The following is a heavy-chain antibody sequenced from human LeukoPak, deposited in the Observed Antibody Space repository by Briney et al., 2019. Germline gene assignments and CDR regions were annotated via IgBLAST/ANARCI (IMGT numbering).Heavy chain of an antibody. CDR1: GGSISSSNW. Sequence: SETLSLTCAVSGGSISSSNWWSWVRQPPGKGLEWIGEIYHSGSTNYNPPLKSRVTISVDTSKNQFSLKLSSVTAADTAVYYCARSSGTGTFSYWGQGTLVTVSS. V-gene: IGHV4-4*02. D-gene: IGHD6-25*01. CDR2: IYHSGST. J-gene: IGHJ4*02. CDR3: ARSSGTGTFSY.